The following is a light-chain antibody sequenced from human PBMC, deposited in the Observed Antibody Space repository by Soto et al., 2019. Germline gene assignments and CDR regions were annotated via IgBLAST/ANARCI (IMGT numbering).Light chain of an antibody. J-gene: IGKJ1*01. CDR3: QQTFTSPA. Sequence: DIQMTQSPSSLSASVGDRITITCRASQTISSNVNWYQQKPGKAPKLLIYAASSLQGGVPSRFRGSGSGTDFTLTISSLQPEDFATYYCQQTFTSPAFGQGTKVDIK. V-gene: IGKV1-39*01. CDR1: QTISSN. CDR2: AAS.